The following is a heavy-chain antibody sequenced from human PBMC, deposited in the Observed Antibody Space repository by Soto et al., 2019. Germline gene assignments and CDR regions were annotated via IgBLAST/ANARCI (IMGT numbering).Heavy chain of an antibody. Sequence: EVQLLESGGGLVQPGGSLTLSCAASGFFFSAYAMTWARRAPGKGLEWVSSISGSGANSYYEDSVKGRFTISRDNSKNTLYLQMNSLRAEDTAVYYCANWVEGSHVYFDYWGRGTLVTVSS. CDR3: ANWVEGSHVYFDY. CDR1: GFFFSAYA. V-gene: IGHV3-23*01. CDR2: ISGSGANS. D-gene: IGHD6-13*01. J-gene: IGHJ4*02.